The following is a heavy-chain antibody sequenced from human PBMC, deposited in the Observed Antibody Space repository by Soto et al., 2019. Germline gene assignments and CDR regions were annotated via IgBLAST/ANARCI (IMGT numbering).Heavy chain of an antibody. D-gene: IGHD1-26*01. V-gene: IGHV4-31*03. J-gene: IGHJ6*02. Sequence: QVQLQESGPGLVKPSQTLSLTCSVSGGSFSSDSFIWSWVRQFPGKGLEWIGYINYSGTTYYNPSLRSRITMSVDTSKNQFSLNLSSVTAADTDVYYCARHHKWDGMDVWGQGTTVTVSS. CDR3: ARHHKWDGMDV. CDR2: INYSGTT. CDR1: GGSFSSDSFI.